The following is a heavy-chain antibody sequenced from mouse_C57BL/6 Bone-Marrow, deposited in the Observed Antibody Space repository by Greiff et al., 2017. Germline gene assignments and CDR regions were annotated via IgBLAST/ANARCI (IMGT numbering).Heavy chain of an antibody. Sequence: ESGPGLVKPSQSLSLTCSVTGYSITSGSYWNWIRQFPGIKLEWMGYICHAGSNNYHPSLQNRLSITRDTSKNQFCLKFNSVTSEDTATYYCATRGSSYGYDDVWGTGTTVTGSS. D-gene: IGHD1-1*01. CDR2: ICHAGSN. J-gene: IGHJ1*03. CDR1: GYSITSGSY. V-gene: IGHV3-6*01. CDR3: ATRGSSYGYDDV.